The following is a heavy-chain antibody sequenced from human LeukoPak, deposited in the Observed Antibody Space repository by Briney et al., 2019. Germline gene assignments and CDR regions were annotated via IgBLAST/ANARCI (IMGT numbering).Heavy chain of an antibody. V-gene: IGHV3-74*01. CDR2: IQRDGTSP. D-gene: IGHD3-16*01. Sequence: PGGSLRLSCTASGFPYGGTSMHWVRQAPGKGLEWVSGIQRDGTSPTYADSVKGRFIISRDNAKGSVYLQMNILRAEDTAVYYCSRGHYGPDYWGQGTLVTVSS. J-gene: IGHJ4*02. CDR1: GFPYGGTS. CDR3: SRGHYGPDY.